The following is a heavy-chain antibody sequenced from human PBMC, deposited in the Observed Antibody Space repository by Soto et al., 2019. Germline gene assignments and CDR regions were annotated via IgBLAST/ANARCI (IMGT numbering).Heavy chain of an antibody. J-gene: IGHJ4*02. CDR1: GGSFSGYY. CDR3: ARGSYYYDSSGYYHY. D-gene: IGHD3-22*01. V-gene: IGHV4-34*01. CDR2: VNHGGTS. Sequence: SETLSLTCAVHGGSFSGYYWDWIRQPPGKGLEWIGEVNHGGTSNYNPSLKSRATISVDTSKNQFSLKLSSVTAADTAVYYCARGSYYYDSSGYYHYWGQGTLVTVSS.